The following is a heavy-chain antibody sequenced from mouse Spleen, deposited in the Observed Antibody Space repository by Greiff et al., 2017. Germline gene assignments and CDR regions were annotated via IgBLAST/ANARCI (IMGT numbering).Heavy chain of an antibody. V-gene: IGHV2-2*01. CDR3: ATYYGISYWYFDV. J-gene: IGHJ1*01. CDR1: GFSLTSYG. CDR2: IWSGGST. D-gene: IGHD2-10*01. Sequence: QVQLKQSGPGLVQPSQSLSITCTVSGFSLTSYGVHWVRQSPGKGLEWLGVIWSGGSTDYNAAFISRLSISKDNSKSQVFFKMNSLQADDTAIYYCATYYGISYWYFDVWGAGTTVTVSS.